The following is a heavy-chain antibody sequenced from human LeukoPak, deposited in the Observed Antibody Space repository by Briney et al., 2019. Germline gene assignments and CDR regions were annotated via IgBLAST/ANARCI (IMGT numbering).Heavy chain of an antibody. CDR3: AKDTGITGAGKEENGMDV. D-gene: IGHD6-19*01. Sequence: PGGSLRLSCAASGFTFDHYAMYWVRLGPGKGLEWVSGISWNGADIGYADSVKGRSIISRDNAKNSLYLQMNSLRTEDTALYYCAKDTGITGAGKEENGMDVWGQGTTVTVSS. CDR2: ISWNGADI. CDR1: GFTFDHYA. J-gene: IGHJ6*02. V-gene: IGHV3-9*01.